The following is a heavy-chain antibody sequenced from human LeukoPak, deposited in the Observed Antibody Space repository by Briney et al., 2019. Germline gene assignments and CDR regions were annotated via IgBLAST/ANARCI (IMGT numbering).Heavy chain of an antibody. CDR3: AKFDYYGSGGVY. V-gene: IGHV3-23*01. D-gene: IGHD3-10*01. CDR1: GFXFSSYA. J-gene: IGHJ4*02. CDR2: ISGSGGST. Sequence: GGSLRLSRAASGFXFSSYAISWVRQAPGKGLEWVSAISGSGGSTYYADSVKGRFTISRDNSKNTLYLQMNSLRAEDTAVYYCAKFDYYGSGGVYWGQGTLVTVSS.